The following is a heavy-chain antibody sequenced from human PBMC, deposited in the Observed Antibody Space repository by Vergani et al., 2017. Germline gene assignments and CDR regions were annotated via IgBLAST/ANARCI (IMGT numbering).Heavy chain of an antibody. D-gene: IGHD6-13*01. CDR3: AKVNSSSSPPDY. V-gene: IGHV3-9*01. J-gene: IGHJ4*02. CDR1: GFTFDDYA. Sequence: EVQLVESGGGLVQPGRSLRLSCAASGFTFDDYAMHWVRQAPGKGLEWVSGISWNSGSIGYADSVKGRFTISRDNAKNTLYLQMNSLRAEDTAVYYCAKVNSSSSPPDYWGQGTLVTVSS. CDR2: ISWNSGSI.